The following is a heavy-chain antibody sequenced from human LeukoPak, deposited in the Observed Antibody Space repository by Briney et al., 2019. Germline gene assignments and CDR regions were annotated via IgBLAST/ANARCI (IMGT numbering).Heavy chain of an antibody. J-gene: IGHJ4*02. CDR2: IHYTGAT. Sequence: SETLSLTCAVYGGSITGYYWSWIRQPPGKGLEWVGEIHYTGATSYNPSLKSRAAISIDTSKNQVSLKLSSVTAADTAVYYCARGNILSGYCFDFWGQGALVTVSS. V-gene: IGHV4-34*01. CDR1: GGSITGYY. D-gene: IGHD3-9*01. CDR3: ARGNILSGYCFDF.